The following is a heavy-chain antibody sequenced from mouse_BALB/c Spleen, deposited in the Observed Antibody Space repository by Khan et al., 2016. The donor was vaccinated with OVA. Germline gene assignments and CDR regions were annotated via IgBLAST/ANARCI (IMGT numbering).Heavy chain of an antibody. Sequence: VQLKQSGTVLARPGASVKMSCKASGYSFTSYLINWVKQRPGQGLEWIGDIYPGNSDTTYNQKFKDKAKLTAGTSANTAYMELSSLTNRDSAVYYCARGGYSSFAYWGQGTLVTVSA. CDR2: IYPGNSDT. CDR3: ARGGYSSFAY. CDR1: GYSFTSYL. J-gene: IGHJ3*01. V-gene: IGHV1-5*01. D-gene: IGHD1-3*01.